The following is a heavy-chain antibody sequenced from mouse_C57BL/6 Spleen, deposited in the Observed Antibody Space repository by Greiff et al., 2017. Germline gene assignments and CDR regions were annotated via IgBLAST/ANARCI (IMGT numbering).Heavy chain of an antibody. Sequence: EVQLQQSGAELVRPGASVKLSCTASGFNIKDDYMHWVKQRPEQGLEWIGWIDPENGDTEYASKFQGKATITADTSSNTAYLQLSSLTSEDTAVYYCTTGLGGDYWGQGTTLTVSS. CDR1: GFNIKDDY. V-gene: IGHV14-4*01. CDR3: TTGLGGDY. CDR2: IDPENGDT. J-gene: IGHJ2*01. D-gene: IGHD4-1*01.